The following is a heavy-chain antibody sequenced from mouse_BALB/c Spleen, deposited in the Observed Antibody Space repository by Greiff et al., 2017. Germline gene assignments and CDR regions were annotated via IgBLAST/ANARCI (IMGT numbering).Heavy chain of an antibody. D-gene: IGHD1-2*01. V-gene: IGHV5-6*01. CDR2: ISSGGSYT. J-gene: IGHJ3*01. CDR1: GFTFSSYG. Sequence: EVKLVESGGDLVKPGGSLKLSCAASGFTFSSYGMSWVRQTPDKRLEWVATISSGGSYTYYPDSVKGRFTISRDNAKNTLYLQMSSLKSEDTAMYYCARESLITTATAWFAYWGQGTLVTVSA. CDR3: ARESLITTATAWFAY.